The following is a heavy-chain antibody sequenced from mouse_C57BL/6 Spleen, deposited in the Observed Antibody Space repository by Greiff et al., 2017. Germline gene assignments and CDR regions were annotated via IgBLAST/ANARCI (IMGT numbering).Heavy chain of an antibody. Sequence: QVQLKQPGAELVKPGASVKLSCKASGYTFTSYWMHWVKQRPGQGLEWIGNINPSNGSTNYNEKFKSKATLTVDTSSSTAYMQLSSLTSEDSAVYYCARACYYGFSWFAYWGQGTLVTVSA. CDR3: ARACYYGFSWFAY. J-gene: IGHJ3*01. CDR2: INPSNGST. V-gene: IGHV1-53*01. D-gene: IGHD2-1*01. CDR1: GYTFTSYW.